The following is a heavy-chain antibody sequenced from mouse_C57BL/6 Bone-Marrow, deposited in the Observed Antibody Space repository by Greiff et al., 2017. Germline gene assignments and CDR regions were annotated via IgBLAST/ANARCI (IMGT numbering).Heavy chain of an antibody. CDR1: GYTFTSYW. Sequence: QVQLQQPGAELVKPGASVKLSCKASGYTFTSYWMLWVKQRPGQGLEWIGMIHPNSGSTNYNEKFKSKATLTVDKSSSTAYMQLSSLTSEDSAVYYCATLLLLRYDYWGQGTTLTVSS. J-gene: IGHJ2*01. CDR2: IHPNSGST. V-gene: IGHV1-64*01. CDR3: ATLLLLRYDY. D-gene: IGHD1-1*01.